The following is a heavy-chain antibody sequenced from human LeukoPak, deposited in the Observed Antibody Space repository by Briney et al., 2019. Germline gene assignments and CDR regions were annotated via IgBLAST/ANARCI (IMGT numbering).Heavy chain of an antibody. CDR1: GFMFTSYS. J-gene: IGHJ6*03. CDR3: ARIAISSLGAYYMDV. Sequence: GGSLRLSCAASGFMFTSYSMNWVRQAPGKGLEWVSSISASSTYIFYGDSVKGRFTLSRDNARCSLYLQMNGLRAEDTAVYYCARIAISSLGAYYMDVWGKGTTVTVSS. CDR2: ISASSTYI. D-gene: IGHD5-24*01. V-gene: IGHV3-21*01.